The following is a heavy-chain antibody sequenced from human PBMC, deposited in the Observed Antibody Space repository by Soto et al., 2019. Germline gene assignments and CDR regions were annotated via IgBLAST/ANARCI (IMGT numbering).Heavy chain of an antibody. CDR3: ARDLQYRGIYYYFDY. Sequence: ASVKVSCKASGYTFTSYGISWVRQAPGQGLEWMGWISAYNGNTNYAQKLQGRVTMTTDTSTSTAYMELRSLRSDDTAVYYCARDLQYRGIYYYFDYWGQGTLVTVSS. V-gene: IGHV1-18*01. CDR1: GYTFTSYG. D-gene: IGHD1-26*01. J-gene: IGHJ4*02. CDR2: ISAYNGNT.